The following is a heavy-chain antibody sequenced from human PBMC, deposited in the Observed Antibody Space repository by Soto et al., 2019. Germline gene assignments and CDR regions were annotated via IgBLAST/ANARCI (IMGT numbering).Heavy chain of an antibody. CDR3: AKDRSRLVPAAIDAFDI. Sequence: SLRLSCAASGFTLSSYWMHWVRQAPGKGLEWVSGISWNSGSIGYADSVKGRFTISRDNAKNSLYLQMNSLRAEDTALYYCAKDRSRLVPAAIDAFDIWGQGTMVTVSS. D-gene: IGHD2-2*01. J-gene: IGHJ3*02. V-gene: IGHV3-9*01. CDR2: ISWNSGSI. CDR1: GFTLSSYW.